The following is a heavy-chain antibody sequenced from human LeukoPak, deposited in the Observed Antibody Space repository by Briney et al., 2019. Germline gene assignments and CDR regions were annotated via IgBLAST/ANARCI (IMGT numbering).Heavy chain of an antibody. Sequence: GESLKISCKGSGYSFTSYWIGSVRQMAGKGLEWMGIIYPGDSDTRYSSSFQRPVAISADKPISTAYLQWSSLKASDTAMYYCARVRYGDYAYYYMDVWGKGTTVTVSS. CDR3: ARVRYGDYAYYYMDV. J-gene: IGHJ6*03. D-gene: IGHD4-17*01. CDR2: IYPGDSDT. V-gene: IGHV5-51*04. CDR1: GYSFTSYW.